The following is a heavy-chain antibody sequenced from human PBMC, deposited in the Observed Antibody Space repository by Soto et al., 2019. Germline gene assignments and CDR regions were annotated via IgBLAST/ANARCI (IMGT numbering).Heavy chain of an antibody. CDR2: ISGCGDGT. J-gene: IGHJ3*01. CDR3: AKKGLGSLATYCTTGDCHYAFDV. D-gene: IGHD2-8*01. V-gene: IGHV3-23*01. CDR1: GFTFYNYA. Sequence: EVQLLESGGGLVRPGGSLRLSCAASGFTFYNYAMNWVRQAPGKGLEWVSTISGCGDGTYYADSVKGRFTISRDNSRNTVYLQMNSLRAEDTAVYYCAKKGLGSLATYCTTGDCHYAFDVWGQGTLVTVSS.